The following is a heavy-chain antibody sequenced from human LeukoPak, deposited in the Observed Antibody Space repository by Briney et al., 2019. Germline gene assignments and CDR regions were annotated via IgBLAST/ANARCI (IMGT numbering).Heavy chain of an antibody. D-gene: IGHD3-10*01. V-gene: IGHV4-34*01. J-gene: IGHJ4*02. CDR3: ARGPMVRGVIIFRQKQPFDY. CDR2: INHSGST. Sequence: SETLSLTCAVYGGSFSGYYWSWIRQPPGKGLEWIGEINHSGSTNYNPSLKSRVTISVDTSKNQFSLKLSSVTAADTAVYYCARGPMVRGVIIFRQKQPFDYWGQGTLVTVSS. CDR1: GGSFSGYY.